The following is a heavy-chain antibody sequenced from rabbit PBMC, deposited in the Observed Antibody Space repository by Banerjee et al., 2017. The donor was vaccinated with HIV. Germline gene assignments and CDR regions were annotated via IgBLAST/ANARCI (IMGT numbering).Heavy chain of an antibody. Sequence: QEQLEESGGGLVKPGGTLTLTCTASGFSFSRNYHMCWVRQAPGKGLEWIACIYVGSSGSTYYASWAKGRFTISKTSSTTVTLQMTSLTGADTATYFCARGTYGYAGYAPNLWGPGTLVTVS. CDR3: ARGTYGYAGYAPNL. CDR1: GFSFSRNYH. CDR2: IYVGSSGST. V-gene: IGHV1S45*01. D-gene: IGHD6-1*01. J-gene: IGHJ4*01.